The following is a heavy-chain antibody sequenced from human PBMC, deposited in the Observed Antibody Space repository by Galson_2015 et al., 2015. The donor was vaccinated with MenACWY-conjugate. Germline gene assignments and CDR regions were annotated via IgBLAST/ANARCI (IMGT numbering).Heavy chain of an antibody. D-gene: IGHD3-16*01. V-gene: IGHV3-48*02. CDR1: GFSISNFG. CDR2: ISPTSGNI. Sequence: LRLSCAASGFSISNFGMNWVRQAPGKGLEWVSYISPTSGNIYYADPVKGRFTISRDNAKNSLYLQMNSLRDEDSAVYYCARRDARLAKLVGACDLWGQGTKVTVSS. J-gene: IGHJ3*01. CDR3: ARRDARLAKLVGACDL.